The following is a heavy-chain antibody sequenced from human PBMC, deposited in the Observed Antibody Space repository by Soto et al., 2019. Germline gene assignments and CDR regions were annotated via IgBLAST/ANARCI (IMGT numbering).Heavy chain of an antibody. V-gene: IGHV3-23*01. CDR3: AKDFYYGSGSYYYRD. D-gene: IGHD3-10*01. J-gene: IGHJ4*02. CDR1: GFTFSSYA. CDR2: ISGSGGST. Sequence: GGSLRLSCAASGFTFSSYAMSWVRQAPGKGLEWVSAISGSGGSTYYADSVKGRFTISRDNSKNTLYLQMNSLRAEDTAVYYCAKDFYYGSGSYYYRDWGQGTLVTVSS.